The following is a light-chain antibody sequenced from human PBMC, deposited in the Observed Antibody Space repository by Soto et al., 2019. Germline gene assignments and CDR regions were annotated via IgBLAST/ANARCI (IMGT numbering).Light chain of an antibody. CDR2: DAS. J-gene: IGKJ2*01. CDR3: QQYIAYSYS. CDR1: LSLLRS. Sequence: DIQMTQSPSTLSASVGDRVTITCRASLSLLRSLAWYQQKAGKAPKLLIYDASNLQSGVPSRFSGSGSGTEFTLTISGLQPDDFATYYCQQYIAYSYSFGQGTKLEIK. V-gene: IGKV1-5*01.